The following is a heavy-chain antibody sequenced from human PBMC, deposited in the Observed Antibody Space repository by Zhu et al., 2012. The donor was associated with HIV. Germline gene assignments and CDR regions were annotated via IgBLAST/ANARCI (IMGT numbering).Heavy chain of an antibody. CDR2: IYYSGTT. J-gene: IGHJ3*02. CDR3: ARVREGVLTTYYIRGDAFDI. V-gene: IGHV4-30-4*08. CDR1: GGSISSDDYY. D-gene: IGHD2/OR15-2a*01. Sequence: QVQLQESGPGLVKPSQTLSLTCTVSGGSISSDDYYWSWIRQPPGKGLEWIGCIYYSGTTYYNPSLKSRVTISLDTSKKQFSLKLNSVTAADTAVYFCARVREGVLTTYYIRGDAFDIWAKGQWSPSLQ.